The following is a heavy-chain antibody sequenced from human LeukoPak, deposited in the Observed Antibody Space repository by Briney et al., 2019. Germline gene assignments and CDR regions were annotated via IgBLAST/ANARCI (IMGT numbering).Heavy chain of an antibody. V-gene: IGHV4-4*07. D-gene: IGHD6-13*01. CDR1: GGSISSYY. CDR3: ARGRHSSSWYPDYGMDV. Sequence: SETLSLTCTVSGGSISSYYWSWIRQPAGKGLEWIGRIYTSGSTNYNPSLKSRVTISVDTSKNQLSLKLSSVTAADTAVYYCARGRHSSSWYPDYGMDVWGQGTTVTVSS. J-gene: IGHJ6*02. CDR2: IYTSGST.